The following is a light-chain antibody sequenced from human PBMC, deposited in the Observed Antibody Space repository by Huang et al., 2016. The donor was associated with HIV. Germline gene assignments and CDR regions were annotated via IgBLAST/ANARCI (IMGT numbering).Light chain of an antibody. CDR1: QSISSW. CDR2: KAS. J-gene: IGKJ1*01. Sequence: DIQMTQSPSTLSASEGDRVTITCRASQSISSWLAWYQQKPGKAPNLLIYKASSLESGVPSRFSGSGSGTEFTLTISSLQPDDFATYYCQQYNSYWTFGQGTKVEIK. CDR3: QQYNSYWT. V-gene: IGKV1-5*03.